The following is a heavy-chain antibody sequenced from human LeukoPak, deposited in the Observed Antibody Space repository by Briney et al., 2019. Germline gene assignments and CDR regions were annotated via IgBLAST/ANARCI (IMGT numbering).Heavy chain of an antibody. J-gene: IGHJ5*02. Sequence: SETLSLTCTVPGGSLSSSSYYWGWVRQPPGKGLEWFGCIYYSGSTYYTPSLMSRVAISVDTSKNEFSLKLTSVTAAHTAVYYCAPPPYYYEANGYSVAWGQGTLVTVSS. CDR2: IYYSGST. D-gene: IGHD3-22*01. CDR1: GGSLSSSSYY. V-gene: IGHV4-39*07. CDR3: APPPYYYEANGYSVA.